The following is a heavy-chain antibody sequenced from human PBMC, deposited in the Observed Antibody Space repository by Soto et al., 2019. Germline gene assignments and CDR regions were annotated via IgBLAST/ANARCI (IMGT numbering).Heavy chain of an antibody. D-gene: IGHD3-22*01. CDR3: ATGYYYDSSGYWPLFDY. CDR1: GFTFSSYA. CDR2: ISGSGGST. V-gene: IGHV3-23*01. Sequence: GGSLRLSCAASGFTFSSYAMSWVRQAPGKGLEWVSAISGSGGSTYYADSVKGRFTISRDNSKNTLYLQMNSLRAEDTAVYYCATGYYYDSSGYWPLFDYWGQGTLVTVSS. J-gene: IGHJ4*02.